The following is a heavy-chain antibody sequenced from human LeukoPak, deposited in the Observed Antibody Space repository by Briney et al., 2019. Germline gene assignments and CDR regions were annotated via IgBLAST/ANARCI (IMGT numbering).Heavy chain of an antibody. CDR3: AREVGFIVPRQYYYYYYMDV. V-gene: IGHV4-59*12. CDR2: IHYTGST. Sequence: PSETLSLTCTVSGGSINSYYWSWIRQPPGKGLECIGYIHYTGSTNYNPSLKSRVTISVDTSKNQFSLKLSSVTAADTAVYYCAREVGFIVPRQYYYYYYMDVWGKGTTVTISS. J-gene: IGHJ6*03. CDR1: GGSINSYY. D-gene: IGHD2-8*01.